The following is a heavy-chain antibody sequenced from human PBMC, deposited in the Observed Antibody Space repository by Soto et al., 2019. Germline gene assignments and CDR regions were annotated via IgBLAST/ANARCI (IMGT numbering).Heavy chain of an antibody. CDR2: IYYSGST. J-gene: IGHJ5*02. D-gene: IGHD6-19*01. CDR1: GGSISIYY. CDR3: ARTQQWLRFDP. Sequence: ETRWLTGTVSGGSISIYYWSWIRQPPGKGLEWIGYIYYSGSTNYNPSLKSRVTISVDTSKNQFSLKLSSVTAADTAVYYCARTQQWLRFDPWGQGTPVTVSS. V-gene: IGHV4-59*01.